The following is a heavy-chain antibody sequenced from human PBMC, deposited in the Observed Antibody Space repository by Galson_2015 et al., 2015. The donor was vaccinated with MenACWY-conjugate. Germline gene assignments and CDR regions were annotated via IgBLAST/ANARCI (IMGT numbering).Heavy chain of an antibody. CDR1: GGSISSGGYY. D-gene: IGHD2-2*01. J-gene: IGHJ5*02. V-gene: IGHV4-31*03. CDR3: ARVRCSSTSCLRRSWFDP. CDR2: IYYSGST. Sequence: TLSLTCTVSGGSISSGGYYWSWIRQHPGKGLEWIGYIYYSGSTYYNPSLKSRVTISVDTSKNQFSLKLSSVTAADTAVYYCARVRCSSTSCLRRSWFDPWGQGTLVTVSS.